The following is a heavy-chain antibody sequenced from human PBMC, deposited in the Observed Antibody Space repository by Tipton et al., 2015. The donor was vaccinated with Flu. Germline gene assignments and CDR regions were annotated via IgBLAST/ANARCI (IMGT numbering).Heavy chain of an antibody. CDR2: ISYDGSNK. CDR1: GFTFSSYG. CDR3: AKDSSDYGDYVNDY. Sequence: QVQLVQSGGGVVQPGRSLRLSCAASGFTFSSYGMHWVRQAPGKGLEWVAVISYDGSNKYYADSVKGRFTTSRDNSKNTLYLQMNSLRAEDTAVYYCAKDSSDYGDYVNDYWGQGTLVTVSS. V-gene: IGHV3-30*18. J-gene: IGHJ4*02. D-gene: IGHD4-17*01.